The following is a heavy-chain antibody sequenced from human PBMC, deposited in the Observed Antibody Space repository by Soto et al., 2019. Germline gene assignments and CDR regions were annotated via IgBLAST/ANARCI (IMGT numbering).Heavy chain of an antibody. V-gene: IGHV4-31*03. Sequence: SETLSLTCTVSGGSISSGGYYWIWIRQHPGKGLEWIGYIYYSGSTYYNPSLKSRVTISVDTSKNQFSLKLSSVTAADTAVYYCARDSGYGDYASPYYYYYGMDVWGQGTTVTVSS. CDR3: ARDSGYGDYASPYYYYYGMDV. J-gene: IGHJ6*02. CDR1: GGSISSGGYY. CDR2: IYYSGST. D-gene: IGHD4-17*01.